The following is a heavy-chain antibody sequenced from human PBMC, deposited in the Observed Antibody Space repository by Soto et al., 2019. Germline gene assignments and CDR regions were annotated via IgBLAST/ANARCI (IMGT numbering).Heavy chain of an antibody. V-gene: IGHV3-21*01. CDR3: AMDCSGGSCYPGMDV. J-gene: IGHJ6*02. CDR2: ISSSGYI. D-gene: IGHD2-15*01. Sequence: EVQLVESGGGLVKPGGSLRLSCAASGFNFNSYTINWVRQAPGKRLEWLSSISSSGYIFSTDSVRGRFTIPRDNAKNSVYLQINSLRAEDTAVYFCAMDCSGGSCYPGMDVWGQGTTVTVSS. CDR1: GFNFNSYT.